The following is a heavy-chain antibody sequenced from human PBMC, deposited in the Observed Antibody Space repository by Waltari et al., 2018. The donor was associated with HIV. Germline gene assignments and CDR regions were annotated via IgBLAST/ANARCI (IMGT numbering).Heavy chain of an antibody. Sequence: QMQLKESGPGLVKPSETLSLNCTVSGGSITSTGNFWGWIRQPPEKGLEWIGSIYHDGSTRYDSSLEDSSLQSRVTISLDTSKTLFSLGLTSRTAADTAVYYCASSYTYTVWGAFDTWGQGTMVTVSS. D-gene: IGHD2-2*02. J-gene: IGHJ3*02. CDR3: ASSYTYTVWGAFDT. CDR1: GGSITSTGNF. CDR2: IYHDGST. V-gene: IGHV4-39*02.